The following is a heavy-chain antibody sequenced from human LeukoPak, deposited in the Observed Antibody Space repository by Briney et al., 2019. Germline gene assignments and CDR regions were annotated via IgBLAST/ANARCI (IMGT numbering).Heavy chain of an antibody. CDR2: ISSSGSTR. Sequence: GGPLRLSCAASGFTFSSYEMNWVRQAPGKGLEWVSYISSSGSTRYCADSVKGRFTISRDNAKNSLYLQMNRLRAEAAAVYCFTRDGGVTYCGGNCYRWFDPWGQGTLVTVSS. CDR1: GFTFSSYE. CDR3: TRDGGVTYCGGNCYRWFDP. V-gene: IGHV3-48*03. D-gene: IGHD2-21*02. J-gene: IGHJ5*02.